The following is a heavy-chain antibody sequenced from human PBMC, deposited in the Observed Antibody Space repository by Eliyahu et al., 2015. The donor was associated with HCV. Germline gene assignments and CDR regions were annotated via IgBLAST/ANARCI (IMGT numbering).Heavy chain of an antibody. Sequence: EVQLVESGGTLVQPGGSLXLSCVASGFTVSTNYMTWVRXAPGKGLGWVSVIYNGGSTFYADSVKGRFTISRDNSKNTLFLQMNSLRMDDTAXYYCVRGSLGQWPVRDHWGQGTQVTVSS. J-gene: IGHJ4*02. CDR1: GFTVSTNY. D-gene: IGHD6-19*01. CDR3: VRGSLGQWPVRDH. V-gene: IGHV3-66*02. CDR2: IYNGGST.